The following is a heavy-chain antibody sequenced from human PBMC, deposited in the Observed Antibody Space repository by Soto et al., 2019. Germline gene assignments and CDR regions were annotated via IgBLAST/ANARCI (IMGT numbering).Heavy chain of an antibody. Sequence: QVQLVQSGAEVKKPGSSVKVSYKASGGTFSSYAISWVRQAPGQGLEWMGGIIPIFGTANYAQKFQGRVTITADKSTSTAYMELSSLRSEDTAVYYCASQSIAAAGTSPYYYGMDVWGQGTTVTVSS. V-gene: IGHV1-69*06. CDR3: ASQSIAAAGTSPYYYGMDV. J-gene: IGHJ6*02. D-gene: IGHD6-13*01. CDR1: GGTFSSYA. CDR2: IIPIFGTA.